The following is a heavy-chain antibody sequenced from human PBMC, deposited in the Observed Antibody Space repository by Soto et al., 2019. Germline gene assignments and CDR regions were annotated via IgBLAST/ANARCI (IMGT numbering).Heavy chain of an antibody. D-gene: IGHD6-19*01. CDR1: GFTFSSYE. Sequence: GGSLRLSCAASGFTFSSYEMNWVRQAPGKGLEWVSYISSSGSTIYYADSVKGRFTISRDNAKDSLYLQMNSLRAEDTAVYYCARSGVKGSGWYADYDYWGQGTLVTVSS. CDR3: ARSGVKGSGWYADYDY. V-gene: IGHV3-48*03. J-gene: IGHJ4*02. CDR2: ISSSGSTI.